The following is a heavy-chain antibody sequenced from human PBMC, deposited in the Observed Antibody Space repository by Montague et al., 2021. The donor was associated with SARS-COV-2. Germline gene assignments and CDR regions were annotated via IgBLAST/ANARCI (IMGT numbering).Heavy chain of an antibody. D-gene: IGHD6-13*01. Sequence: SETLSLTCTVSGGSIRSSSYYWGWIRQPPGKGLEWIGSIFYSGSTDYXXXLKSRVAMSVDTSKNQFSLKMSSVTAADTAVYYCARVGRQQLVRLSGMDVWGQGTTVTVSS. CDR2: IFYSGST. CDR1: GGSIRSSSYY. V-gene: IGHV4-39*07. J-gene: IGHJ6*02. CDR3: ARVGRQQLVRLSGMDV.